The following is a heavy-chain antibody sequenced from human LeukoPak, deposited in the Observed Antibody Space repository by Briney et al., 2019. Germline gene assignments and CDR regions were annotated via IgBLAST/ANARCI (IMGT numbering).Heavy chain of an antibody. CDR2: IYSGGST. Sequence: GGSLRLSCAASGFTFSNYGMTWVRQAPGKGLEWVSIIYSGGSTYYADSVKGRFTISRDNSKNTLYLQMNSMRAEDTAVYYFSRDISSGYYDSFYIWGQGTMVTVSS. V-gene: IGHV3-66*01. J-gene: IGHJ3*02. CDR1: GFTFSNYG. CDR3: SRDISSGYYDSFYI. D-gene: IGHD3-22*01.